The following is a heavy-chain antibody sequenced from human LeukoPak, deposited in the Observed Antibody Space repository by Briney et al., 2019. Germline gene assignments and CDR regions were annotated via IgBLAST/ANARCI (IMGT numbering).Heavy chain of an antibody. J-gene: IGHJ1*01. CDR2: IKQDGSEK. V-gene: IGHV3-7*01. CDR3: ARIYCSSGSCFEYFQH. D-gene: IGHD2-15*01. CDR1: GFTFSSYW. Sequence: SGGSLRLSCAASGFTFSSYWMTWVRQAPGKGLEWVANIKQDGSEKYYVDSVKGRFTISRDNAKNSLFLQMNSLRAEDTAVYYCARIYCSSGSCFEYFQHWGQGTLVTVSS.